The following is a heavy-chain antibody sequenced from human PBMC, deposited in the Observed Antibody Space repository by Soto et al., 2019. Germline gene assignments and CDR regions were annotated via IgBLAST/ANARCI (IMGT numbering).Heavy chain of an antibody. J-gene: IGHJ1*01. CDR2: TSYGGSDK. Sequence: QVQLVESGGGVVQPGTSLRVSCVGSGFTFRSYVIHWVRQAPGKGLEWVALTSYGGSDKYYDDSVRGRFTISRDNSRNTVDLQMDSLRLEDTALYYCARWGTTGGLDVWGQGTLVSV. CDR1: GFTFRSYV. CDR3: ARWGTTGGLDV. V-gene: IGHV3-30*19. D-gene: IGHD3-16*01.